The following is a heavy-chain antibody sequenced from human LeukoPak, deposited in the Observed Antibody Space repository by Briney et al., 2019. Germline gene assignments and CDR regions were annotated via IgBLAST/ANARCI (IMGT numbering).Heavy chain of an antibody. Sequence: SETLSLTCTVSGGSISRYYWSWIRQPPGKGLEWIGYIYSSGSTNYNPSLKSRVTISVDTSKNQFSLKLSSVTAADTAVYYCARESYGTNHLYYYYYMDVWGKGTTVTVSS. CDR2: IYSSGST. V-gene: IGHV4-59*01. CDR1: GGSISRYY. J-gene: IGHJ6*03. CDR3: ARESYGTNHLYYYYYMDV. D-gene: IGHD1-14*01.